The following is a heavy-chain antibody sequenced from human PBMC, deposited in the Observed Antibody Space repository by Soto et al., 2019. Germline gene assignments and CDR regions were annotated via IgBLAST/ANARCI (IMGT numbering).Heavy chain of an antibody. CDR1: GDSISGGGDY. J-gene: IGHJ5*02. Sequence: QVQLQESGPGLVKPSQTLSLTCTVSGDSISGGGDYWSWIRQHPGKGLEWIGYMYYSGSTYYNPSLESRVTISVDTSKNQFSLKLSSVTAADTAVYYCARSQWSYHPQNWLDPWGQGILVTVSS. CDR2: MYYSGST. CDR3: ARSQWSYHPQNWLDP. D-gene: IGHD3-16*02. V-gene: IGHV4-31*03.